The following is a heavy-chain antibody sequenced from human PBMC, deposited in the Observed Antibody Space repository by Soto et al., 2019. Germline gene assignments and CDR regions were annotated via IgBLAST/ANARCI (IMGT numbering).Heavy chain of an antibody. J-gene: IGHJ5*02. CDR3: ASRITVFGLLIPPFDP. D-gene: IGHD3-3*01. V-gene: IGHV4-34*01. CDR2: INHTVGT. Sequence: PSETLSLTCAVYGGSVNGYYWNWIRQPPGKGLEWIGEINHTVGTHYNPSLKSRVTMSVDTSKNQFSLRLSSVTAADKAIYYCASRITVFGLLIPPFDPWGQGTQVTVAS. CDR1: GGSVNGYY.